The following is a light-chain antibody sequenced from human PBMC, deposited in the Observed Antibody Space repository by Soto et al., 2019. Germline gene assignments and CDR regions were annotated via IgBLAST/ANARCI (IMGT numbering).Light chain of an antibody. V-gene: IGKV3-15*01. J-gene: IGKJ5*01. CDR1: QSVSSN. CDR2: GAS. Sequence: EIVMTQSPATLSVSPGERATLSCRASQSVSSNLAWYQQKPGQAPRLVIFGASARATDIPARFSGSGSGTDFTLTISSLEPEDFAVYYCQQRRSWPPTITFGQGTRLEI. CDR3: QQRRSWPPTIT.